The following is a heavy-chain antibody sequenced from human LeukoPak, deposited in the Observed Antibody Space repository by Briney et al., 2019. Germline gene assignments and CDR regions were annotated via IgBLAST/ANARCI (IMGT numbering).Heavy chain of an antibody. V-gene: IGHV4-4*02. CDR2: IYRSGKT. CDR3: GRHDYGDSSAAFDI. D-gene: IGHD4-17*01. Sequence: SETLSLTCAVSGDSISNNYWWRWVRQFPGRGLEWIGEIYRSGKTNYNPSLKSRVTVSMDKSRNQFSLNLNSVTAADTAVYYCGRHDYGDSSAAFDIWGQGTMVIASS. CDR1: GDSISNNYW. J-gene: IGHJ3*02.